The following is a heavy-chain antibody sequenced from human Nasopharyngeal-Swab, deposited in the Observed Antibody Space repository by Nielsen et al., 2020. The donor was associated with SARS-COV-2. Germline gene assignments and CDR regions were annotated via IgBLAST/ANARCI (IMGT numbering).Heavy chain of an antibody. CDR2: INAGNGNT. J-gene: IGHJ6*02. D-gene: IGHD6-19*01. V-gene: IGHV1-3*01. CDR1: GYTFTSYA. CDR3: ARDPTSVAGTGDYYYGMDV. Sequence: ASVKVSCKASGYTFTSYAMHWVRQAPGQRLEWMGWINAGNGNTKYSQKFQGRVTITRDTSASTAYMELSSLRSEDTAVYYCARDPTSVAGTGDYYYGMDVWGQGTTVTVSS.